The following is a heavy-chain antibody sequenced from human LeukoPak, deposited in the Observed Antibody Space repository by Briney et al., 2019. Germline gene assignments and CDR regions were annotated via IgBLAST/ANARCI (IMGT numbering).Heavy chain of an antibody. J-gene: IGHJ4*02. Sequence: PSETLSLTCTVSGGSISSYYWSWIRQPPGKGLEWIGYIYYSGSTNYNPSLKSRVTISVDTSKNQFSLKPSSVTAADTAVYYCARGARIAAAGPFFDYWGQGTLVTVSS. D-gene: IGHD6-13*01. CDR2: IYYSGST. CDR1: GGSISSYY. V-gene: IGHV4-59*01. CDR3: ARGARIAAAGPFFDY.